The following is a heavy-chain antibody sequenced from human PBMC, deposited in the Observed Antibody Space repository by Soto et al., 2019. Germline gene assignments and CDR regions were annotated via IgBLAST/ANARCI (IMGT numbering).Heavy chain of an antibody. V-gene: IGHV5-51*01. CDR1: GYSFTSYW. Sequence: GQSLKISCKGSGYSFTSYWIGWVLQMPGKGLEWMGIIYPGDSDTRYSPSFQGQTTISADKSISTAYLQWSSLKASDTAMYYCARRRDVVGDVEPDDAFDIWGQGTMVTVSS. J-gene: IGHJ3*02. CDR3: ARRRDVVGDVEPDDAFDI. D-gene: IGHD1-26*01. CDR2: IYPGDSDT.